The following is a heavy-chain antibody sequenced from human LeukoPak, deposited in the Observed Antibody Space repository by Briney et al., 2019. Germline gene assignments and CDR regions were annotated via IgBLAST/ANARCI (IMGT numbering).Heavy chain of an antibody. Sequence: SETLSLTCTVSGGSISSSSYYWGWIRQPPGKGLEWIGSIYYSGSTYYNPSLKSRVTISVDTSKNQFSLKLSSVTAADTAVYYCAREGSGSYYRDYFDYWGQGTLVTVSS. CDR3: AREGSGSYYRDYFDY. V-gene: IGHV4-39*07. J-gene: IGHJ4*02. D-gene: IGHD3-10*01. CDR1: GGSISSSSYY. CDR2: IYYSGST.